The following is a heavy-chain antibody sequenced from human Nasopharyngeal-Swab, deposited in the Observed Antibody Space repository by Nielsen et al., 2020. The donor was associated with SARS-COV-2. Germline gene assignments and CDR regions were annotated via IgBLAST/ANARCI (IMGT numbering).Heavy chain of an antibody. CDR1: GGSISSGGYS. D-gene: IGHD2-2*03. CDR2: IYHRGST. CDR3: AGYCSSTSCYKDDAFDI. J-gene: IGHJ3*02. Sequence: SETLSLTCAVSGGSISSGGYSWSWIRQPPGKGLEWIGYIYHRGSTYYNPSLKSRVPISVDRSKNQFSLKLSSVTAADTAVYYCAGYCSSTSCYKDDAFDIWGQGTMVTVSS. V-gene: IGHV4-30-2*01.